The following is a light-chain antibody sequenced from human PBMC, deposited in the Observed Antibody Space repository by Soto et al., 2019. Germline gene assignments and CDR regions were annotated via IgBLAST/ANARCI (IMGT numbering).Light chain of an antibody. CDR3: SSYTNNTPYV. J-gene: IGLJ1*01. CDR2: EVS. CDR1: SSDVGSYDL. V-gene: IGLV2-14*02. Sequence: QSALTQPASVSGSPGQSITISCTGTSSDVGSYDLVSWYQQHPGKAPKLVIYEVSNRPSGISSRFSGSKSGNTASLTISGLQADDEADYYCSSYTNNTPYVFGTGTKVTVL.